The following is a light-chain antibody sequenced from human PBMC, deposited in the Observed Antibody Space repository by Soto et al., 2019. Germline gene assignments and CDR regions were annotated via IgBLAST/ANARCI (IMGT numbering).Light chain of an antibody. CDR3: QSYDGRLSGYV. J-gene: IGLJ1*01. Sequence: QSVLTQPPSVSGAPGQRVTISCTGSSSNIGAGYDVHWYQQLPGTAPKLLIYGNSNRPSGVPDRFSGPKSGTSASLAITGLQAEDGADYYCQSYDGRLSGYVFGTGTKLTVL. V-gene: IGLV1-40*01. CDR1: SSNIGAGYD. CDR2: GNS.